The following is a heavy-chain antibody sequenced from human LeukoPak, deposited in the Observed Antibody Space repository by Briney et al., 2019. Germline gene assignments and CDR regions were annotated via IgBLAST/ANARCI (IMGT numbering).Heavy chain of an antibody. CDR3: AKDMQGSY. V-gene: IGHV3-23*01. CDR1: RFTFSSYA. D-gene: IGHD2-2*01. CDR2: ISGGGGST. J-gene: IGHJ4*02. Sequence: GGSLRLSCAASRFTFSSYAMSWVRQAPGKGLEWVSAISGGGGSTYYADSVKGRFTISRDNLKNTLYLQMNSLRAEDTAIYFCAKDMQGSYWGQGTLVTVSS.